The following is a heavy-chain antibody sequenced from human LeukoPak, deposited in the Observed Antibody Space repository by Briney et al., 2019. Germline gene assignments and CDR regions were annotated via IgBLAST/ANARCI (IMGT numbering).Heavy chain of an antibody. CDR3: ARNPPRHYYDSSGYPY. J-gene: IGHJ4*02. D-gene: IGHD3-22*01. V-gene: IGHV4-34*01. CDR2: INHSGST. Sequence: SETLSLTCAVYGGSFSGYYWSWIRQPPGKGPEWIGEINHSGSTNYNPSLKSRVTISVDTSKNQFSLKLSSVTAADTAVYYCARNPPRHYYDSSGYPYWGQGTLVTVSS. CDR1: GGSFSGYY.